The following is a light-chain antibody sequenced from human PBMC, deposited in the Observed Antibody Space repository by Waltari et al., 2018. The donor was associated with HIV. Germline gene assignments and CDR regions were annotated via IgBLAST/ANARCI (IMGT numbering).Light chain of an antibody. V-gene: IGLV1-44*01. J-gene: IGLJ2*01. CDR3: ATWDDRMNGVV. CDR1: SSKIGRNT. Sequence: QSVLSQPPSASGTPGQRVTISCSGGSSKIGRNTVNWYQQLPGTAPKLLIYSNNRRPSGFPDRFSCSKSGTSASLDISGLQSEDEADYYCATWDDRMNGVVFGGGTKLTVL. CDR2: SNN.